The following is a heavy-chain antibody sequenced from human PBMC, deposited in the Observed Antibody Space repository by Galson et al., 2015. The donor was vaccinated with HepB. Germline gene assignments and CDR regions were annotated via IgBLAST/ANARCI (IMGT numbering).Heavy chain of an antibody. CDR1: GFTFNDY. CDR2: ISGSSSYT. CDR3: ARDRGGSGIFDY. J-gene: IGHJ4*02. Sequence: SLRLSCAASGFTFNDYMSWIRQAPGKGLEWVSYISGSSSYTNYADSVKGRFTISRDNAKNSLYLQMNSLRADDTAVYYCARDRGGSGIFDYWGQGTLVTVSS. V-gene: IGHV3-11*05. D-gene: IGHD3-10*01.